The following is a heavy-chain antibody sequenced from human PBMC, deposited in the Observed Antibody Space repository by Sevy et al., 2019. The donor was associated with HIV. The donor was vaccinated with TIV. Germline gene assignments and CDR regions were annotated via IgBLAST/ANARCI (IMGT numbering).Heavy chain of an antibody. CDR2: ILYDGSDK. CDR3: ARDDFYDGKSLDY. J-gene: IGHJ4*02. D-gene: IGHD3-22*01. Sequence: GGSLRLSCAASGFTFGSYGMHWVRQAPGKGLEWVAFILYDGSDKYYAESVKGRFTISRDTSENTLYLQMNSLRPDDTAVYYCARDDFYDGKSLDYWGQGTLVTVSS. V-gene: IGHV3-33*01. CDR1: GFTFGSYG.